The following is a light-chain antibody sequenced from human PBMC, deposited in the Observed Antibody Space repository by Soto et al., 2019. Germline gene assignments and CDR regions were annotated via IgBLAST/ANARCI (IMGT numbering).Light chain of an antibody. V-gene: IGKV3-15*01. CDR3: QQYNNWPFT. CDR1: QSISSN. J-gene: IGKJ3*01. CDR2: GAS. Sequence: EIVMTQSPATLSVSPGERATLSCRASQSISSNVAWYQQKPGQAPRLLIYGASTRATGIPATFSGSGSGTEFTLNISSLQSEDCAVYYCQQYNNWPFTFGPGTKVDIK.